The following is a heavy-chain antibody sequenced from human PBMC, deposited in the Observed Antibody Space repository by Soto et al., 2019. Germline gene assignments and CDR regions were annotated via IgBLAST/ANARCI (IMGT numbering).Heavy chain of an antibody. CDR1: GGTFSSYA. V-gene: IGHV1-69*01. D-gene: IGHD2-2*01. J-gene: IGHJ6*02. CDR2: IIPISDTT. CDR3: ARSQGSSTSLEIYYYYYYGMDV. Sequence: QVQLVQSGAEVKKPGSSVKVSCKASGGTFSSYAISWVRQAPGQGLEWMGGIIPISDTTNYAQKFQGRVTITADESTSTAYMELSRLRSEDTAVYYCARSQGSSTSLEIYYYYYYGMDVWGQGTTVTVS.